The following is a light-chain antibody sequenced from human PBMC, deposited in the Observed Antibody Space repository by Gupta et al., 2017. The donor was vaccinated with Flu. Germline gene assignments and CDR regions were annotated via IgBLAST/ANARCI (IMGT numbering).Light chain of an antibody. CDR2: GEN. Sequence: SSEMNQDPAVSVALGQTVRITCQGDSLRSYYASWYQQTPGQAPVLVRYGENKRPSGIPDRFSGSRSGNTASLTITGAQAEDEADYYCNSRDSSGNHLWVFGGGTKLTVL. CDR1: SLRSYY. CDR3: NSRDSSGNHLWV. J-gene: IGLJ3*02. V-gene: IGLV3-19*01.